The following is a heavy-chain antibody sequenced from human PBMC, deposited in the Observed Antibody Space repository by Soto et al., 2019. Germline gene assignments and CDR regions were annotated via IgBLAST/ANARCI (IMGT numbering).Heavy chain of an antibody. CDR1: GFTLSSYG. V-gene: IGHV3-23*01. CDR3: AKDRNYPRDCFHY. CDR2: ISPNGQGI. Sequence: GGSLRLSCAASGFTLSSYGMSWVRQAPGKGLEWVSAISPNGQGIYYADSVRGPFTISRDTFKNTVFLHMDSLRAEDTAVYYCAKDRNYPRDCFHYWGQGTLVTVSS. D-gene: IGHD1-7*01. J-gene: IGHJ4*02.